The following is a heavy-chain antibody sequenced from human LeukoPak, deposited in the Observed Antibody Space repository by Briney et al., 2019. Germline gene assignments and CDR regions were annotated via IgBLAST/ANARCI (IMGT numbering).Heavy chain of an antibody. D-gene: IGHD3-9*01. CDR1: GGSISSSSYY. J-gene: IGHJ5*02. Sequence: SETLSLTCTVPGGSISSSSYYWGWIRQPPGKGLEWIGSIYYSGSTYYNPSLKSRVTISVDTSKNQFSLELSSVTAADTAVYYCARDRRGPWLPSPWGQGTLVTVSS. CDR2: IYYSGST. CDR3: ARDRRGPWLPSP. V-gene: IGHV4-39*07.